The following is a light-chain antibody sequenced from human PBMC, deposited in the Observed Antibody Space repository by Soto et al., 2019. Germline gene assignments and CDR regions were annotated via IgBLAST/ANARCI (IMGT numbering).Light chain of an antibody. Sequence: EIVMTQSPATLSVSPGERATLSCRASQSVSSNLAWYQQKPGQAPRLLIYGASTRATGIPARFSGSGSGTEFTLTISSLQSGDFAVYYCQQYNNRPFTFGHGTKVDIK. J-gene: IGKJ3*01. CDR1: QSVSSN. CDR3: QQYNNRPFT. V-gene: IGKV3-15*01. CDR2: GAS.